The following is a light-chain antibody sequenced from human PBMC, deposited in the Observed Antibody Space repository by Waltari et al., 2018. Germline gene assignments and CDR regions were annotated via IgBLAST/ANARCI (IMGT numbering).Light chain of an antibody. V-gene: IGKV3-11*01. J-gene: IGKJ1*01. Sequence: IVLTQSPATLPLSPGERATLSCRASQTVSTYLAWCQQKPGQAPRLLLYDASNRAPGIPARFSGSGSGTDFSLTISSLEPEDFAVYYCLQRSLWPWTFGQGTKVAVK. CDR3: LQRSLWPWT. CDR2: DAS. CDR1: QTVSTY.